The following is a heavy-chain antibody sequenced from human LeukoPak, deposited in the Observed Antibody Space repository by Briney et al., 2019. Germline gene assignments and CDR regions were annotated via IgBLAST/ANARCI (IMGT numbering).Heavy chain of an antibody. CDR2: INHSGST. CDR1: GGSFNGYY. CDR3: ARGTKLTRPMVRGVNRLYYFDY. V-gene: IGHV4-34*01. J-gene: IGHJ4*02. D-gene: IGHD3-10*01. Sequence: SETLSLTCAVYGGSFNGYYWSWIRQPPGKGLEWIGEINHSGSTNYNPSLKSRVTISVDTSKNQFSLKLSSVTAADTAVYYCARGTKLTRPMVRGVNRLYYFDYWGQGTLVTVSS.